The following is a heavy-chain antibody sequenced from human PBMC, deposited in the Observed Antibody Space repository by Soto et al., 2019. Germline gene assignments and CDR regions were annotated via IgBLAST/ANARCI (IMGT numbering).Heavy chain of an antibody. J-gene: IGHJ6*02. CDR3: ARGLKNKYGMDV. V-gene: IGHV3-74*01. Sequence: EVHLVESGGGLVQPGGSLRLSCAASGFTFTSHWMHWVRQAPGKGLVWVSRLNSDGSSRYYGDSMEGRFTISRDNAKNTVYLQINSLRDEDTAVYYCARGLKNKYGMDVWGQGTTVTVSS. CDR2: LNSDGSSR. CDR1: GFTFTSHW.